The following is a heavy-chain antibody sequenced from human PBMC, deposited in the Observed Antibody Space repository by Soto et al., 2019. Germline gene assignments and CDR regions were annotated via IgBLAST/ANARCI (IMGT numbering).Heavy chain of an antibody. J-gene: IGHJ4*02. CDR3: VKDRAVRAASYYFDY. D-gene: IGHD6-13*01. CDR1: GFTFSNYG. CDR2: IASDGRDK. Sequence: GGSLRLSCEASGFTFSNYGMHWVRQAPGKGLEWVAVIASDGRDKKFADSVKGRFTISRDNSRDALYLQMNSLRPEDTALYYCVKDRAVRAASYYFDYWGQGTLVTVSS. V-gene: IGHV3-30*18.